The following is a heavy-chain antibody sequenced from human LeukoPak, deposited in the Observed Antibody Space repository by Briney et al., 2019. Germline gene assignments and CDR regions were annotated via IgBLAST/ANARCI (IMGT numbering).Heavy chain of an antibody. Sequence: ASVKVSCKASGYTFTSYGISWVRQAPGQGLEWMGWISAYNGNTNYAQKLQGRVTMTTDTSTSTAYMELRRLRSDDTAVYYCARVAVGYCSSPSCYGDFDYWGQGTLVTVSS. CDR2: ISAYNGNT. D-gene: IGHD2-2*03. CDR3: ARVAVGYCSSPSCYGDFDY. CDR1: GYTFTSYG. V-gene: IGHV1-18*01. J-gene: IGHJ4*02.